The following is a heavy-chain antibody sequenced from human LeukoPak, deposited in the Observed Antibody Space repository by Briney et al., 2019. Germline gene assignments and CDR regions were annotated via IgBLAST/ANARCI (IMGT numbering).Heavy chain of an antibody. D-gene: IGHD6-13*01. CDR1: GGSISSGGYY. J-gene: IGHJ3*02. V-gene: IGHV4-31*03. Sequence: SETLSLTCTVSGGSISSGGYYWSWIRQHPGKGLEWIGYIYYSGSTYYNPSLKSRVTISVDTSKNQFSLKLSSVTAADTAVYYCARGAAAAGTAAFDTWGQGTMVTVSS. CDR2: IYYSGST. CDR3: ARGAAAAGTAAFDT.